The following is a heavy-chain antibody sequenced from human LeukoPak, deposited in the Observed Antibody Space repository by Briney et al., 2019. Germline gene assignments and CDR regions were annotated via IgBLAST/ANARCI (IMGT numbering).Heavy chain of an antibody. D-gene: IGHD3-10*01. J-gene: IGHJ4*02. CDR1: GYTFTSYG. CDR2: ISGYNGNT. V-gene: IGHV1-18*01. Sequence: ASVKVSCKASGYTFTSYGITWVRQAPGQGLEWMGWISGYNGNTNYAQKFQGRVTMTTDTSTSTVYMELRSLRSDDTAVYYCARDDNYGSGQPDDWGQGTLVTVSS. CDR3: ARDDNYGSGQPDD.